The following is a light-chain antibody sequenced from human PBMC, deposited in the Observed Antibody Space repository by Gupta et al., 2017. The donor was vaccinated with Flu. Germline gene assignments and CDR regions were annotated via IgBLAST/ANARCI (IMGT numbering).Light chain of an antibody. J-gene: IGLJ2*01. Sequence: SSELTQPHSVSVSPGQTASITFSGDKLGDKYACWYQQKPGQSPVLVIYQDSKLPSGRPERFSGFNSGNTATLTISRTQAMDEGDYYCQAWDSSTVVFGGGTKLTVL. CDR3: QAWDSSTVV. V-gene: IGLV3-1*01. CDR1: KLGDKY. CDR2: QDS.